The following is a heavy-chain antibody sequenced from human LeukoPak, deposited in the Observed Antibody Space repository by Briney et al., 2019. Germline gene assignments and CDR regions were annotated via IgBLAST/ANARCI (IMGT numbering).Heavy chain of an antibody. D-gene: IGHD4-17*01. CDR2: IYYSGST. CDR1: GGSISSYY. V-gene: IGHV4-59*01. Sequence: SETLSLTCTVSGGSISSYYWSWLRQPPGKGLEWIGYIYYSGSTNYNPSLKSRVTISVDTSKNQFSLKLSSVTAADTAVYYCARVGDSDAFDIWGQGTMVTVSS. J-gene: IGHJ3*02. CDR3: ARVGDSDAFDI.